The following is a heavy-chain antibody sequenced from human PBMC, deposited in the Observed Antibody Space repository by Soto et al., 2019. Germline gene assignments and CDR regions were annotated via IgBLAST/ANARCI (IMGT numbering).Heavy chain of an antibody. CDR1: GGSIDSYY. J-gene: IGHJ5*02. CDR2: VYYTGTT. D-gene: IGHD3-22*01. V-gene: IGHV4-59*08. Sequence: SETLSLTCTVSGGSIDSYYWTWIRQPPGKGLEWIGYVYYTGTTTYSPSLKSRVTISVVTSMNQISLKLSSATAADTAFYYCARLGGYYQSLDTWGQGTLVTVSS. CDR3: ARLGGYYQSLDT.